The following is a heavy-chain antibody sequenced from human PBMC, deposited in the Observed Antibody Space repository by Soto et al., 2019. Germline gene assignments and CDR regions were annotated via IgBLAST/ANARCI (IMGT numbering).Heavy chain of an antibody. D-gene: IGHD5-12*01. CDR1: GASISSSY. Sequence: PSETLSLTCTVSGASISSSYWSWIWHPPGKGQEWIGYICHSGTTNYSPSLKSRVTISVDTSKNQFSLNLSSLTTADTAVYFCARGGNRYSSTLSGVGGFDYWGQGTLVTVSS. CDR2: ICHSGTT. V-gene: IGHV4-59*01. J-gene: IGHJ4*02. CDR3: ARGGNRYSSTLSGVGGFDY.